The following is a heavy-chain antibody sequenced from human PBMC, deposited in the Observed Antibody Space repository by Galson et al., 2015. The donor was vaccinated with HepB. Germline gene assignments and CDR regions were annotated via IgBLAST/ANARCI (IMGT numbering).Heavy chain of an antibody. V-gene: IGHV3-48*02. CDR1: GFTFSSYS. CDR2: ISSSSSTI. CDR3: ASHHGRTYYYDSSGYYGRHDAFDI. Sequence: SLRLSCAASGFTFSSYSMNWVRQAPGKGLEWVSYISSSSSTIYYADSVKGRFTISRDNAKNSLYLQMNSLRDEDTAVYYCASHHGRTYYYDSSGYYGRHDAFDIWGQGTMVTVSS. J-gene: IGHJ3*02. D-gene: IGHD3-22*01.